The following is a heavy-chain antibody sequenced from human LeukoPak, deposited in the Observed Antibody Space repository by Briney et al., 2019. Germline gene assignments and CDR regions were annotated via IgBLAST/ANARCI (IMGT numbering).Heavy chain of an antibody. Sequence: ASVKVSCKASGYTFSGYYVHWVRQAPGQGLEWMGWINPNSGVTSYAQKFQGRVAVTRDTSISTAYMELSRPTSDDTAVYYCARGVGATIFFNYWGQGTLVTVSS. CDR1: GYTFSGYY. CDR3: ARGVGATIFFNY. CDR2: INPNSGVT. J-gene: IGHJ4*02. D-gene: IGHD1-26*01. V-gene: IGHV1-2*02.